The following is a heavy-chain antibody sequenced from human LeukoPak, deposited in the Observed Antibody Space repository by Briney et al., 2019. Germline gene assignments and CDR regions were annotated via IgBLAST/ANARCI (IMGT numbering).Heavy chain of an antibody. CDR2: IIPIFGTA. CDR3: ARVNRGPYFDWLGPDYYYYMDV. D-gene: IGHD3-9*01. Sequence: GASVNVSCKASGGTFSSYAISWVRQAPGQGLEWMGGIIPIFGTANYAQKFQGRVTITTDESTSTAYMELSSLRSEDTAVYYCARVNRGPYFDWLGPDYYYYMDVWGKGTTVTVSS. CDR1: GGTFSSYA. V-gene: IGHV1-69*05. J-gene: IGHJ6*03.